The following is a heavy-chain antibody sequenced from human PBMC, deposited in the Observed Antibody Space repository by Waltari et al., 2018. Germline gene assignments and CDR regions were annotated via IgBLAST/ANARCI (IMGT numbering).Heavy chain of an antibody. V-gene: IGHV3-33*06. J-gene: IGHJ3*02. CDR1: GFTFSSYG. CDR3: AKEGQTIRLRFLEWQKADAFDI. CDR2: IWYDGSNK. D-gene: IGHD3-3*01. Sequence: QVQLVESGGGVVQPGRSLRLSCAESGFTFSSYGMHWVRQAPGKGLEGVAVIWYDGSNKYYADSVNGRFTISRDNSKNTLYLQMNSLRAEDTAVYYCAKEGQTIRLRFLEWQKADAFDIWGQGTMVTVSS.